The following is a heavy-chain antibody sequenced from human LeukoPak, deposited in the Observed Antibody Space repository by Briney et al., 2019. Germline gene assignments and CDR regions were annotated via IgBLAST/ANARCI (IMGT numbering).Heavy chain of an antibody. CDR2: INPNSGGT. J-gene: IGHJ1*01. Sequence: ASVKVSCKASGYTFTGYYMHWVRQAPGQGLEWMGWINPNSGGTNYAQKFQGRVTMTRDTSISTAYIELSRLRSDDTAVYYCARVWPAGQQLATYPLQHWGQGTLVTVSS. CDR1: GYTFTGYY. V-gene: IGHV1-2*02. CDR3: ARVWPAGQQLATYPLQH. D-gene: IGHD6-13*01.